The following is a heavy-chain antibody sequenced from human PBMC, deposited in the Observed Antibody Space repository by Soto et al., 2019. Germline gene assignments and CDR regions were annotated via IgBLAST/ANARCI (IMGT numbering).Heavy chain of an antibody. J-gene: IGHJ6*03. D-gene: IGHD3-3*01. CDR2: IRSKGNNYAT. Sequence: EVQLVESGGGLVQPGGSLKLSCAASGFTFSGSAMHWVRQASVKGLEWVGRIRSKGNNYATAYGASLRGRFTISRDDSQDTTYLQMNSLNTEDTAVYYCSRQASDFWSGKPQYYMDVWGKGTTVTVSS. V-gene: IGHV3-73*01. CDR3: SRQASDFWSGKPQYYMDV. CDR1: GFTFSGSA.